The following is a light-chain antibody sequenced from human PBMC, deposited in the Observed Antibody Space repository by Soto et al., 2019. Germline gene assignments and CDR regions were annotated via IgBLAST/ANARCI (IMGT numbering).Light chain of an antibody. J-gene: IGLJ1*01. CDR1: SSDVGGYNY. CDR3: SSYTSSSPLYV. Sequence: QSALTQPASVSGSPGQSITISCTGTSSDVGGYNYVSWYQQHPGKAPKLMIYEVSNRPSGVSNRFSGSKSGNTASLTISGLQAEDEADSYCSSYTSSSPLYVLGTGTKLTVL. V-gene: IGLV2-14*01. CDR2: EVS.